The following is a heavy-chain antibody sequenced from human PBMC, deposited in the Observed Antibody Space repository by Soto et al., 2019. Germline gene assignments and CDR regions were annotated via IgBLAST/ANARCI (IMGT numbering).Heavy chain of an antibody. CDR3: AKETGYSYGFQPNALDV. J-gene: IGHJ6*02. CDR2: ISSRGDRT. CDR1: GFTFSRYA. D-gene: IGHD5-18*01. V-gene: IGHV3-23*01. Sequence: GGSLRLSXAGSGFTFSRYAMNWVRQAPGKGLEWVSIISSRGDRTSYAESVKGRFTISRDDSKNTLFLHMNGLGAEDTAVYYCAKETGYSYGFQPNALDVWGQGTTVTVS.